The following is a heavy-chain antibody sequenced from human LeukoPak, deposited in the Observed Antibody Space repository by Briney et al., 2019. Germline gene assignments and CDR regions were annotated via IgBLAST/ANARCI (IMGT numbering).Heavy chain of an antibody. D-gene: IGHD4-17*01. V-gene: IGHV3-15*07. Sequence: GGSLRLSCAASGFTLSNAWMNWVRQAPGKGLEWVGRIKTKSDGGTADYAAPVKGRFTISRDDSQNMLHLQMNSLKSGDTGVYCCTIEMVDHGDSYYYGMDVWGQGATVIVSS. CDR1: GFTLSNAW. CDR3: TIEMVDHGDSYYYGMDV. J-gene: IGHJ6*02. CDR2: IKTKSDGGTA.